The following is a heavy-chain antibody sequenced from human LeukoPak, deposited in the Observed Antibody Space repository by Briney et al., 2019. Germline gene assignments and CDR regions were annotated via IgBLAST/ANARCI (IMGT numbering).Heavy chain of an antibody. CDR2: ITNKASSYTT. J-gene: IGHJ4*02. V-gene: IGHV3-72*01. D-gene: IGHD1-14*01. CDR3: TRGPPDY. CDR1: GFTFSDHY. Sequence: GGSLRLSCAASGFTFSDHYMDWVRQAPGKGLEWVGRITNKASSYTTEYAASVKGRFTISRDDSKNSLYLQMNSLKTEDTAVYYCTRGPPDYWGQGTLDTVSS.